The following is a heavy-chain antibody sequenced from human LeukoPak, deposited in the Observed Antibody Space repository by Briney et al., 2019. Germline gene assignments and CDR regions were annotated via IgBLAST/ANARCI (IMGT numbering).Heavy chain of an antibody. CDR2: IYYSGST. J-gene: IGHJ4*02. Sequence: SKTLSLTCTVSGDSISSYYWSWLRQPPGKGLEWIGYIYYSGSTNYNPSLKSRVTISVDTSKNQFSLRLSSVTAADTAVYYCARVNYYDSSGTDYWGQGTLVTVSS. CDR1: GDSISSYY. CDR3: ARVNYYDSSGTDY. D-gene: IGHD3-22*01. V-gene: IGHV4-59*01.